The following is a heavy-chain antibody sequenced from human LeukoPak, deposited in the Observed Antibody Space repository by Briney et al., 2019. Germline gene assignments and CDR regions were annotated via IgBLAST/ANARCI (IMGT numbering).Heavy chain of an antibody. V-gene: IGHV3-21*01. CDR1: GGTFSSSA. Sequence: ASVKVSCKASGGTFSSSAMNWVRQAPGKGLEWVSSINNVGNHIYYADSVKGRFTISKDNAKNSLYLQMNSLRAEDTAVYYCASATYYYDSSGSQGDAFDIWGQGTMVTVSS. CDR3: ASATYYYDSSGSQGDAFDI. J-gene: IGHJ3*02. CDR2: INNVGNHI. D-gene: IGHD3-22*01.